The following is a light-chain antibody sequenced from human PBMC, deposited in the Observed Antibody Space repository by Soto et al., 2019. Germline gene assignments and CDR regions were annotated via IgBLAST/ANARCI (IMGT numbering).Light chain of an antibody. J-gene: IGKJ2*01. CDR1: QSVTSSN. CDR3: QQYEASPRT. CDR2: GAS. Sequence: EIVLTQSPGTLSLSPGERATLSCRASQSVTSSNLAWYQQRPGQAPRLLIHGASIRATGTPGRFSGSGSGTDFTLTISRLEPEDFAVYYCQQYEASPRTFGQGTKVDIK. V-gene: IGKV3-20*01.